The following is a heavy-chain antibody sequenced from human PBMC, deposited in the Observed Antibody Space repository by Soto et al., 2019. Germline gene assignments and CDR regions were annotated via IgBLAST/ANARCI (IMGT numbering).Heavy chain of an antibody. CDR2: ISSSSSYI. D-gene: IGHD3-9*01. Sequence: GGSLRLSCAASGFTFSSYSMNWVRQAPGKGLEWVSSISSSSSYIYYADSVEGRFTISRDNAKNSLYLQMNSLRAEDTAVYYCARERRFYDILTVYQQSVAFDIWGKGTMVTVSS. CDR3: ARERRFYDILTVYQQSVAFDI. CDR1: GFTFSSYS. V-gene: IGHV3-21*01. J-gene: IGHJ3*02.